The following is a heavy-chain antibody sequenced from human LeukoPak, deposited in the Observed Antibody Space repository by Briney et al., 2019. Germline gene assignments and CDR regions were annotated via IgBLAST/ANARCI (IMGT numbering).Heavy chain of an antibody. J-gene: IGHJ4*02. D-gene: IGHD6-6*01. CDR3: ARDRQVAS. CDR2: IKEDGSEK. Sequence: PGGSLRLSCATSGFTFSNYWMSWVLQAPGKGLEWVASIKEDGSEKYYVDSVKGRFISSRDNAKNSLYLQMNSLTAEDTAVYYCARDRQVASWGQGTLVTVSS. V-gene: IGHV3-7*01. CDR1: GFTFSNYW.